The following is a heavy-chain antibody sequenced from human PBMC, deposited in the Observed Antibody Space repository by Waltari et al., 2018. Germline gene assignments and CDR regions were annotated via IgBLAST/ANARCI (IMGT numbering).Heavy chain of an antibody. V-gene: IGHV3-33*01. D-gene: IGHD6-6*01. Sequence: QVQLVESGGGVVQSGRALRLSCVASGLTFDSYGMHWVRQATGKALAWVELIWVDGMAKYYADSVKGRFTVSRDNSKNTFYLQLNSLRAEDTAVYYCARDMHSSSSALGWLDPWGQGTLVTVSS. J-gene: IGHJ5*02. CDR2: IWVDGMAK. CDR3: ARDMHSSSSALGWLDP. CDR1: GLTFDSYG.